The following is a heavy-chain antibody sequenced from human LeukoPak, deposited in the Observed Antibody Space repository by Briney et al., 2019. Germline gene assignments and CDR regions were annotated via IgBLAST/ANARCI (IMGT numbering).Heavy chain of an antibody. CDR2: IRFDGNTE. CDR1: GFTFRTYG. D-gene: IGHD4-23*01. Sequence: GGSLRLSCVASGFTFRTYGMHWVRQAPGKGLEWVAFIRFDGNTEKYADSVRGRFTISRDNSKNTLYLQMNSLRAEDTAVYYCAKDTLLLTTVVRAGLEWGQGTLVTVSS. J-gene: IGHJ4*02. V-gene: IGHV3-30*02. CDR3: AKDTLLLTTVVRAGLE.